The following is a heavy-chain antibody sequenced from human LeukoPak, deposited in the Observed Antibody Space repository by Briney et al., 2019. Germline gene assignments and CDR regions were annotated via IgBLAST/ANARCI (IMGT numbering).Heavy chain of an antibody. D-gene: IGHD4-23*01. Sequence: APVKVSCKASGYTFSTYDINWVRQATGQGLEWMGWMNPNSGNTGYAQKFQGRVTITRNTSISTAYMEVSSLRSEDTAVYYCARRLGLRWDLQAFDIWGQGTMVTVSS. J-gene: IGHJ3*02. V-gene: IGHV1-8*02. CDR3: ARRLGLRWDLQAFDI. CDR2: MNPNSGNT. CDR1: GYTFSTYD.